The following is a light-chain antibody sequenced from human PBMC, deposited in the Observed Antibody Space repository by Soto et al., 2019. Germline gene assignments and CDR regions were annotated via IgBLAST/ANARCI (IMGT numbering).Light chain of an antibody. Sequence: EIVMTQSPATLSLSPGERAALSCRASQGISSELAWYQQKPGQPPRLLIYGASTRATGVPARFTGSGSGSDFTLTISGPQSEDFAVYYCQQGHNWPLTLGQGTRLEI. CDR1: QGISSE. V-gene: IGKV3-15*01. CDR3: QQGHNWPLT. CDR2: GAS. J-gene: IGKJ2*01.